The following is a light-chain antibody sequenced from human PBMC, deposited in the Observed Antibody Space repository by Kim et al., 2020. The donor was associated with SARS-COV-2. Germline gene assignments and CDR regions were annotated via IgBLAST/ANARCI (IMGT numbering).Light chain of an antibody. Sequence: EIVLTQSPATLSVSPGERATLSCRASQSVSSNLAWYQQKPGQAPRLLIYGASTRATGIPARFSGSGSGTEFTLTISSLQSEDFAVYYCQQYNNWPSRYTFGQGTKLDI. CDR3: QQYNNWPSRYT. CDR1: QSVSSN. J-gene: IGKJ2*01. V-gene: IGKV3-15*01. CDR2: GAS.